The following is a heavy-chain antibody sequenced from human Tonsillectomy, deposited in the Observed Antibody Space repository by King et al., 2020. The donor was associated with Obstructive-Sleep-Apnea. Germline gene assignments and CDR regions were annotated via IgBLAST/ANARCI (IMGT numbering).Heavy chain of an antibody. V-gene: IGHV3-15*01. D-gene: IGHD3-10*01. CDR1: GFTFSNAW. J-gene: IGHJ4*02. CDR3: ATDPPWVGEVPPPGVI. Sequence: DVQLVESGGGLVKPGGSLRVSCAASGFTFSNAWMRWVRQAPGKGLEWVGRIKSKSDGGTTDYAAPVKGRFTISRDDSKNTLYLQMISLKTEDTAVYYCATDPPWVGEVPPPGVIWGQGTLVTVSS. CDR2: IKSKSDGGTT.